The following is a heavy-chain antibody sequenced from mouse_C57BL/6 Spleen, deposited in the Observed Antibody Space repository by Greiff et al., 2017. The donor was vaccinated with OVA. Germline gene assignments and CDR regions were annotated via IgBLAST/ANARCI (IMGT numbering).Heavy chain of an antibody. CDR1: GYTFTSYW. CDR2: IHPNSGST. V-gene: IGHV1-64*01. CDR3: ARSNSNY. Sequence: QVHVKQPGAELVKPGASVKLSCKASGYTFTSYWMHWVKQRPGQGLEWIGMIHPNSGSTNYNEKFKSKATLTVDKSSSTAYMQLSSLRSEDSAVYYCARSNSNYWGQGTTLTVSS. J-gene: IGHJ2*01. D-gene: IGHD2-5*01.